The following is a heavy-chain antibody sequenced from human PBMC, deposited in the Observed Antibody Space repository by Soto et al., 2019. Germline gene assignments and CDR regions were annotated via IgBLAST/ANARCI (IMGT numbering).Heavy chain of an antibody. CDR2: IIPILGIA. J-gene: IGHJ3*02. D-gene: IGHD3-3*01. CDR1: GGTFSSYT. Sequence: SVKVSCKASGGTFSSYTISWVRQAPGQGLEWMGRIIPILGIANYAQKFQGRVTMTADKSTSTVYMELSSLRSEDTAVYYCARDRSSITIFGVDAFDIWGQGTMVTVSS. CDR3: ARDRSSITIFGVDAFDI. V-gene: IGHV1-69*04.